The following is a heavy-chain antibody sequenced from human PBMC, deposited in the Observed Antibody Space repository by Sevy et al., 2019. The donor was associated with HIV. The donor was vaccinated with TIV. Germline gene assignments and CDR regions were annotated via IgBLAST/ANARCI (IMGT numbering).Heavy chain of an antibody. D-gene: IGHD5-12*01. V-gene: IGHV3-15*01. J-gene: IGHJ6*02. CDR2: IKSEFDGGAI. CDR3: ITDPAYRGYDEEVINYYFYGMDV. CDR1: GFTFSSAW. Sequence: GGSLRLSCTASGFTFSSAWMSWVRQAPGKGLEWVGRIKSEFDGGAIEYAAPVKGRFSISREDSKTTVYLQMNSLKTDDAAVYYCITDPAYRGYDEEVINYYFYGMDVWGQGTTVTVSS.